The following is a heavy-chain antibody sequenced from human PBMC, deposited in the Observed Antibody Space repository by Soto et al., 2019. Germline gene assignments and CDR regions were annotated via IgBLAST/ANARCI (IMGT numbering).Heavy chain of an antibody. Sequence: QEHLVESGGGVVQAGTSLRLSCAASGFRFNNYGMHWVRQAPGKGLEWVAFVSSDGNNKYYADSVKGRFTISRDNSKSTMFLQVDSLRVDDTAIYYCAKDSVIQLLPIWPDPWGQGTLVTVSS. V-gene: IGHV3-30*18. J-gene: IGHJ5*02. CDR3: AKDSVIQLLPIWPDP. CDR1: GFRFNNYG. CDR2: VSSDGNNK. D-gene: IGHD2-2*01.